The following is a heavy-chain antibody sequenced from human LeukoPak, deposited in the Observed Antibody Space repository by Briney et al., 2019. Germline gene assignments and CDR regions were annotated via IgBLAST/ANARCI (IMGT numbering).Heavy chain of an antibody. CDR2: ISAYNGNT. Sequence: ASVKASCKASGYTFTSYGISWVRQAPGQGLEWMGWISAYNGNTNYAQKLQARVTMTTDTSTSTAYMELRSLRSDDTAVYYCARTVAGPLYFDYWGQGTLVTVSS. D-gene: IGHD6-19*01. CDR3: ARTVAGPLYFDY. CDR1: GYTFTSYG. V-gene: IGHV1-18*01. J-gene: IGHJ4*02.